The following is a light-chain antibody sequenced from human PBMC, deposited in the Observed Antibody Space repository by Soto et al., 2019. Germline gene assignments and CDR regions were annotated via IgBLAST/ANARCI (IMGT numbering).Light chain of an antibody. Sequence: EIVLTQSPGTLSLSPGERATLSCRASQSVRSNYLAWYQQKPGQAPRLLIYGASRGAAGIPDRFIGSGSGTDITLTINRLEPEDFAVYFCQQYGRSPMFTFGQGTKLEIK. CDR2: GAS. CDR3: QQYGRSPMFT. J-gene: IGKJ2*01. CDR1: QSVRSNY. V-gene: IGKV3-20*01.